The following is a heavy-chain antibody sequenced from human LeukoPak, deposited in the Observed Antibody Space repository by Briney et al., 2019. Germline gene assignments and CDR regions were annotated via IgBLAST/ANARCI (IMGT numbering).Heavy chain of an antibody. CDR3: ARADMTTITYPEY. D-gene: IGHD5-24*01. Sequence: GGSLRLSCAASGFTFSHYSMHWVRQAPGTGLEWVASITSTSSHVYYADSVKGRFTISRDNAKDSLYLQMNSLRAEDTALYYCARADMTTITYPEYWGQGTPVTVSS. CDR2: ITSTSSHV. J-gene: IGHJ4*02. V-gene: IGHV3-21*01. CDR1: GFTFSHYS.